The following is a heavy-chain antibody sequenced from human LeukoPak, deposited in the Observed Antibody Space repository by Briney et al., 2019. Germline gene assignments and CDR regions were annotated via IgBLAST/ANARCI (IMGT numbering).Heavy chain of an antibody. J-gene: IGHJ4*02. CDR1: GGSISSYY. CDR3: ARDYDILAGYQDY. CDR2: IYTSGST. V-gene: IGHV4-4*07. Sequence: SETLSLTCTVSGGSISSYYWSWIREPAGKGLEWIGRIYTSGSTNYNPSLKSRVTMSVDTSKNQFSLKLRSVTAAETAVYYCARDYDILAGYQDYLGQGTLVTVSS. D-gene: IGHD3-9*01.